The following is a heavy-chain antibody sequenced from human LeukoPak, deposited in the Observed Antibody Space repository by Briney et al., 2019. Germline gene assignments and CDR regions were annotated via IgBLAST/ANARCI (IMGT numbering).Heavy chain of an antibody. V-gene: IGHV3-48*03. Sequence: HTGGSLRLSCAASGFIFSSYEMNWVRQAPGKGLEWVSYISSSGTTIYYADSVKGRFTISRDNAKNSLYLQMNSLRAEDTAVYYCARVGVVVAATGNLWFDPWGQGTPVTVSS. CDR3: ARVGVVVAATGNLWFDP. CDR2: ISSSGTTI. D-gene: IGHD2-15*01. CDR1: GFIFSSYE. J-gene: IGHJ5*02.